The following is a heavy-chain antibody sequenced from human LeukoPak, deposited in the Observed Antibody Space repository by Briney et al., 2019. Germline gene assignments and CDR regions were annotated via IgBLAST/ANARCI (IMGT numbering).Heavy chain of an antibody. CDR1: GFDFSGYA. D-gene: IGHD3-22*01. V-gene: IGHV3-21*01. CDR3: ASGSSGNFDY. CDR2: ISSNNDYV. Sequence: GGSLRLSCAASGFDFSGYAMNWVRQAPGKGLEWIASISSNNDYVFHIDSVRGRFTISRDNAENSLSLQMNSLRAEDTAVYYCASGSSGNFDYWGQGTLVTVSS. J-gene: IGHJ4*02.